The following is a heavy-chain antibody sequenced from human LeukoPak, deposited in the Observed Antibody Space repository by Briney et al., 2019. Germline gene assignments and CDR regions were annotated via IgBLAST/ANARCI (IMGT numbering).Heavy chain of an antibody. D-gene: IGHD3-3*01. CDR2: INHSGST. J-gene: IGHJ5*02. Sequence: SETLSLTCAVYGGSFSGYYWSWIRQPPGKGLEWIGEINHSGSTNYNPSLKSRVTISVDTSKNQFSLKLSSVTAADTAVYYCARNSILYYDFWSGPTAGNWFDPWGPGTLVTVSS. CDR3: ARNSILYYDFWSGPTAGNWFDP. CDR1: GGSFSGYY. V-gene: IGHV4-34*01.